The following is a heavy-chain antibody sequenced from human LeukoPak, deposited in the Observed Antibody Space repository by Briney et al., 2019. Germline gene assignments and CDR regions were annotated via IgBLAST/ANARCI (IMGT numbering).Heavy chain of an antibody. V-gene: IGHV4-34*09. CDR3: ARDGDSSGYYHFDY. Sequence: SETLSLTCAVYVGFFSGYYWGWIRQPPGKGLEWVGYIYYSGSTYYNRSLKSRIHIPVDTSQDQFFLVLSSVAGAGTAVYYCARDGDSSGYYHFDYWGQGTLVTVSS. CDR1: VGFFSGYY. J-gene: IGHJ4*02. D-gene: IGHD3-22*01. CDR2: IYYSGST.